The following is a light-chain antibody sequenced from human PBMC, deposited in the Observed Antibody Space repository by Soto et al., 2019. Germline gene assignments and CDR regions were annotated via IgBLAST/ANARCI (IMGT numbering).Light chain of an antibody. CDR2: LNNDGSH. CDR3: QTWGTGFQF. J-gene: IGLJ2*01. CDR1: SGHSSYA. Sequence: QSVLTQSPSASASLGASVKLTCTLSSGHSSYAIAWHQKQPGKGPRYLMDLNNDGSHTKGDGIPDRFSGSSSGADRYLIISSLQSEDEADYYCQTWGTGFQFFGGGTQLPVL. V-gene: IGLV4-69*01.